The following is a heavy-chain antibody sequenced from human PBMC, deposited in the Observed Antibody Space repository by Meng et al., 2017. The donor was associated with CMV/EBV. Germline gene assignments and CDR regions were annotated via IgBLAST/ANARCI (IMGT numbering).Heavy chain of an antibody. J-gene: IGHJ4*02. CDR1: GGSISRGCFH. V-gene: IGHV4-30-4*08. CDR3: ARVTSRVAGAFDY. Sequence: QVDAKEAGPRLVKPFTCPYPTFTVSGGSISRGCFHRSWVRQPPGNGLEWIGDIYYSGSTHYNPSLKSRVTITVDTSKNQFSLKLSSVTAADTAVYYCARVTSRVAGAFDYWGQGTLVTVSS. D-gene: IGHD1-14*01. CDR2: IYYSGST.